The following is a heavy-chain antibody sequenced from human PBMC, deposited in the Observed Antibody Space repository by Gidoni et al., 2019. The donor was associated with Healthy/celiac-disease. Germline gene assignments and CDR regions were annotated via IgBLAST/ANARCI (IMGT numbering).Heavy chain of an antibody. CDR3: AKDQETTVTTANWYFDL. V-gene: IGHV3-30*18. J-gene: IGHJ2*01. D-gene: IGHD4-17*01. CDR2: ISYDGSNK. CDR1: AFPFSSYG. Sequence: QVQLVESGGGVVQPGRSLRLTCAASAFPFSSYGMPWVRPAPGKGLEWVAVISYDGSNKYYADSVKGRFTISRDNSKNTLYLQMNSLRAEDTAVYYCAKDQETTVTTANWYFDLWGRGTLVTVSS.